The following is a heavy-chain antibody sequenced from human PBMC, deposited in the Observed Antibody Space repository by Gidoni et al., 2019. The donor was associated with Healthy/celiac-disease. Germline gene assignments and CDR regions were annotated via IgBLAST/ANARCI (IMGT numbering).Heavy chain of an antibody. Sequence: EVQLVESGGGLVKPGGSLRLSCAASGFTFSNAWMSWVRQAPGKGLEWVGRIKSKTDGGTTDYAAPVKGRFTISRDDSKNTLYLQMNSLKTEDTAVYYCTTERWLVPPFDYWGQGTLVTVSS. CDR1: GFTFSNAW. V-gene: IGHV3-15*01. CDR3: TTERWLVPPFDY. CDR2: IKSKTDGGTT. J-gene: IGHJ4*02. D-gene: IGHD6-6*01.